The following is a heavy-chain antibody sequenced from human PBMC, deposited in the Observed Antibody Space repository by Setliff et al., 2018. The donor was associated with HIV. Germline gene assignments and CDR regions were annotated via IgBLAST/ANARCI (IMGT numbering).Heavy chain of an antibody. CDR2: IIPIFGGT. V-gene: IGHV1-2*02. J-gene: IGHJ4*02. D-gene: IGHD4-17*01. Sequence: ASVKVSCKASGGTFSSYAISWVRQAPGQGLEWMGGIIPIFGGTNYAQKFQGRVTMTRDTSISTAYMELSRLTSDDTAIYYCTRSTTADWGQGTMVTVSS. CDR1: GGTFSSYA. CDR3: TRSTTAD.